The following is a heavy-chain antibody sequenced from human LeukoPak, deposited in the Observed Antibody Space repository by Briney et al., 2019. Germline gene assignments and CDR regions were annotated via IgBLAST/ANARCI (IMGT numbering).Heavy chain of an antibody. D-gene: IGHD6-25*01. CDR1: GGSISSSTYY. V-gene: IGHV4-39*01. Sequence: PSETLSLTCTVSGGSISSSTYYWGWIRQPPGKGLEWIGSIHYSRSTYYNPSLKSRVTISLDTSRNQFSLRLSSVTAADTAVYFCARRAYSGYAQRPLDYWGQGTLVTVSS. CDR2: IHYSRST. CDR3: ARRAYSGYAQRPLDY. J-gene: IGHJ4*02.